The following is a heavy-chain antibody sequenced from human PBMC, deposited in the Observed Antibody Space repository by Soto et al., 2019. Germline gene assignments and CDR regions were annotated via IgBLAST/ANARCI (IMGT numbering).Heavy chain of an antibody. Sequence: LRLSCSASGFTFSSYSMNWVRQAPGKGLEWVSSISSSSSYIYYTDSVKGRFTISRDNAKNSLYLQMNSLRAEDTAVYYCARDPCSSTSCHTGWYYYYGMDVWGQGTTVTVSS. CDR2: ISSSSSYI. D-gene: IGHD2-2*02. CDR1: GFTFSSYS. CDR3: ARDPCSSTSCHTGWYYYYGMDV. J-gene: IGHJ6*02. V-gene: IGHV3-21*01.